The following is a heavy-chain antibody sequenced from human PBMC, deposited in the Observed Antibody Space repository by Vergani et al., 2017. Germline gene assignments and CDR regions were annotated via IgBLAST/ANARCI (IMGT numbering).Heavy chain of an antibody. CDR1: GYTLTELS. D-gene: IGHD1-14*01. V-gene: IGHV1-24*01. CDR3: ARNRDSGLDY. Sequence: VQLVESGAEVKKPGASVKVSCKVSGYTLTELSMHWVRQAPGKGLEWMGGFDPEDGETIYAQKFQGRVTMTRDTSMSTVYMELSSLRSDDTAVYYCARNRDSGLDYWGQGTLVTVSS. CDR2: FDPEDGET. J-gene: IGHJ4*02.